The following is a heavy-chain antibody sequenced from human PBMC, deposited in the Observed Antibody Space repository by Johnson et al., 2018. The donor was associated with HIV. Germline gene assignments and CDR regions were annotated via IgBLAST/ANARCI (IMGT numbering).Heavy chain of an antibody. Sequence: VQLVESGGTLAQPAWSPRLSCAASGFTFSDYYMSWIRQAPGKGLEWVSAISGSGGSTYYADSVKGRFTISRDNSKNTLYLQMNSLEAEDTAVYYCGLSGGAAANDVFDIWGQGKMGTVSS. CDR3: GLSGGAAANDVFDI. D-gene: IGHD6-13*01. V-gene: IGHV3-23*04. CDR2: ISGSGGST. CDR1: GFTFSDYY. J-gene: IGHJ3*02.